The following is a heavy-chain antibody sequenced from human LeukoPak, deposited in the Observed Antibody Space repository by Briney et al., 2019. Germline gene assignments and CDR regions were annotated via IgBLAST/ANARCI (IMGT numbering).Heavy chain of an antibody. CDR1: GFSFSSYW. D-gene: IGHD3-10*02. CDR2: IKQDGSEK. J-gene: IGHJ6*04. Sequence: GGSLRLSCAASGFSFSSYWMSWVRQAPGKGLEWVANIKQDGSEKYYVDSVKGRFTISRDNSKNTLYLQMNSLRADDTAVYYCAELGITMIGGVWGKGTTVTISS. CDR3: AELGITMIGGV. V-gene: IGHV3-7*01.